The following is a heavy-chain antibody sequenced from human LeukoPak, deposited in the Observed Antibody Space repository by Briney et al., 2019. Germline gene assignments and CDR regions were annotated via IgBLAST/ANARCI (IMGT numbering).Heavy chain of an antibody. CDR3: ARGRVQGADIVVVPAAMEWFDP. D-gene: IGHD2-2*01. CDR1: GGTFSSYA. J-gene: IGHJ5*02. CDR2: IIPIFGTA. V-gene: IGHV1-69*05. Sequence: ASVKVSCKASGGTFSSYAISWVRQAPGQGLEWMGGIIPIFGTANYAQKFQGRVTITTDESTSTAYMELSSLRSEDTAVYYCARGRVQGADIVVVPAAMEWFDPWGQGTLVTVSS.